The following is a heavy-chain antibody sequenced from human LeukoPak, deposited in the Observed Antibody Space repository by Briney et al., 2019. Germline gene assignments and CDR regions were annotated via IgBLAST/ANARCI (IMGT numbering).Heavy chain of an antibody. V-gene: IGHV3-20*04. D-gene: IGHD3-10*01. J-gene: IGHJ2*01. Sequence: PGGSLRLTCAASGFTFDDYGMSWVSQAPGKGLEWVSGINWNGGSTGYADSVKGRFTISRDNAKNSLYLQMNSLRAEDTALYYCARDILAYGSGPSGYFDLWGRGTLVTVSS. CDR2: INWNGGST. CDR1: GFTFDDYG. CDR3: ARDILAYGSGPSGYFDL.